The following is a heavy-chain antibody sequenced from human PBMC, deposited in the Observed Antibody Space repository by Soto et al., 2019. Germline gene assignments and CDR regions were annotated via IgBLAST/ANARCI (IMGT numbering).Heavy chain of an antibody. CDR3: ARFVSGYCSGGSCYIPAYYYGMDV. CDR2: IYSGGST. CDR1: GFTVSSNY. J-gene: IGHJ6*02. V-gene: IGHV3-53*01. D-gene: IGHD2-15*01. Sequence: GGSLRLSCAASGFTVSSNYMSWVRQAPGKGLEWVSVIYSGGSTYYADSVKGRFTISRDNSKNTLYLQMNGLGAEDTAVYYCARFVSGYCSGGSCYIPAYYYGMDVWGQGTTVTVSS.